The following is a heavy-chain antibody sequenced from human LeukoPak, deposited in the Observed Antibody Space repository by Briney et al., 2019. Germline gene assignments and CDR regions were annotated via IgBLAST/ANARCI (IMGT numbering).Heavy chain of an antibody. CDR1: GGSISSYY. V-gene: IGHV4-39*02. Sequence: PSETLSLTCTVSGGSISSYYWGWIRQPPGRGLEWIGSIYYSGSTYYNPSLKSRVIISVDTSKNLFSLKLSSVTAADTAVYYCARTVAGTSAAGGVIYFQHWGQGSQVTVSS. CDR3: ARTVAGTSAAGGVIYFQH. J-gene: IGHJ1*01. D-gene: IGHD6-19*01. CDR2: IYYSGST.